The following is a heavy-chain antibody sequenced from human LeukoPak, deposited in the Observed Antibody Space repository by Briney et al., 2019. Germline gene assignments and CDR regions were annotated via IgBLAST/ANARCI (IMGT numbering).Heavy chain of an antibody. D-gene: IGHD1-1*01. CDR2: ISYSGST. J-gene: IGHJ6*02. Sequence: PSETLSLTCSVSGGSISTYYWSWIRQPPGKGLDWVGYISYSGSTNYNPSLKSRVTISVDTSENRFSLKLRSVTAADTAVYYCARVRSAGYDYYYGMDVWGQGTTVTVSS. CDR1: GGSISTYY. CDR3: ARVRSAGYDYYYGMDV. V-gene: IGHV4-59*01.